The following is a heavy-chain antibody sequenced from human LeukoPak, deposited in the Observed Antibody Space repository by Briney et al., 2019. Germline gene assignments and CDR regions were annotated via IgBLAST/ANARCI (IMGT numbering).Heavy chain of an antibody. J-gene: IGHJ4*02. CDR3: AKPTVGATTYYFDY. CDR1: GLTFSSYG. V-gene: IGHV3-30*18. Sequence: GGSLRLSCAASGLTFSSYGMHWVRQAPGKGLEWVAVISYDGSNKYYADSVKGRFTISRDNSKNTLYLQMNSLRAEDTAVYYCAKPTVGATTYYFDYWGQGTLVTVSS. CDR2: ISYDGSNK. D-gene: IGHD1-26*01.